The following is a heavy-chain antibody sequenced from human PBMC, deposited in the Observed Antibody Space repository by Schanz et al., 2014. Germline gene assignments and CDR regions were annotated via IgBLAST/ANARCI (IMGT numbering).Heavy chain of an antibody. CDR2: ISGGGGTR. V-gene: IGHV3-23*01. J-gene: IGHJ6*02. Sequence: EEQLLQSGGGLVQPGGSLRLSCAASGFTFGSYGMSWVRQGPGKGLEWVSGISGGGGTRNYADSVKGRFTISRDNSENTLYLQMNSLSADDTAVFYCAKGMGYCSGGTCGDYYYYGLDVWGRGTTVTVSS. CDR1: GFTFGSYG. D-gene: IGHD2-15*01. CDR3: AKGMGYCSGGTCGDYYYYGLDV.